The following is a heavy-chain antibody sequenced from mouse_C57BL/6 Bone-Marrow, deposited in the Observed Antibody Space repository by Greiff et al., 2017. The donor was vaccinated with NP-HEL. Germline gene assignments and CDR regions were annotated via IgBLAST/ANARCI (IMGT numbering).Heavy chain of an antibody. CDR2: IYPGGGYT. CDR1: GYTFTNYW. CDR3: ARSGRVRRRLYFDV. J-gene: IGHJ1*03. V-gene: IGHV1-63*01. Sequence: QVQLKQSGAELVRPGTSVKMSCKASGYTFTNYWIGWAKQRPGHGLEWIGDIYPGGGYTNYNEKFKGKATLTADKSSSTAYIQFSSLTSEDVANYYRARSGRVRRRLYFDVWGTGTTVTVSS. D-gene: IGHD2-14*01.